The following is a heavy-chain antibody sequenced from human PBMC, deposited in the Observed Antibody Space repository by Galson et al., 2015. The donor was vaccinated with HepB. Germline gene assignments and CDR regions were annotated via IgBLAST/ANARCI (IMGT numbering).Heavy chain of an antibody. CDR2: IRSKANYYAT. D-gene: IGHD2-2*01. Sequence: SLRLSCAASGFIFSGSAIDWVSQASGKGPEWVGRIRSKANYYATLYVPSLKGRFTISRDDSKNMAYLHMRSLKTEDTAVYYCIRLGDLSGYSSRWGQGTLVTVSS. CDR3: IRLGDLSGYSSR. V-gene: IGHV3-73*01. J-gene: IGHJ4*02. CDR1: GFIFSGSA.